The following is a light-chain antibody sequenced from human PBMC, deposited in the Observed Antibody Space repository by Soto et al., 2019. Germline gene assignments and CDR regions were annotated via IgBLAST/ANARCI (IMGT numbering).Light chain of an antibody. CDR3: NSQTSSGIRV. Sequence: QSALTQPASVSGSPGQSITISCTGTSSDFGGFNHVSWYQHHPGKAPKLIIYEVTYRPSGVSNHFSGSKSGYTASLTISGLQAEDEADYYCNSQTSSGIRVFGTGTKVTVL. CDR2: EVT. J-gene: IGLJ1*01. V-gene: IGLV2-14*01. CDR1: SSDFGGFNH.